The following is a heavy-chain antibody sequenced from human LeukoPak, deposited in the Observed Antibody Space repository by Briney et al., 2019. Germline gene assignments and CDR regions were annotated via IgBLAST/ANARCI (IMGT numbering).Heavy chain of an antibody. CDR3: AKAVGGSGSYYYYGMDV. CDR2: ITSTAIHT. CDR1: GFTFSDYA. J-gene: IGHJ6*02. V-gene: IGHV3-23*01. D-gene: IGHD3-10*01. Sequence: GGSLRLSCAASGFTFSDYAMSWVRQAPGKGLEWVSTITSTAIHTYFADSVKGRFTIPRDNPKNTLYLQMSSLRAEDTAVYYCAKAVGGSGSYYYYGMDVWGQGTTVTVSS.